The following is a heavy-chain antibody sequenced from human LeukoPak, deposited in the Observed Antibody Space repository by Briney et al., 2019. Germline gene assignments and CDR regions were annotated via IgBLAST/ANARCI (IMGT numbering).Heavy chain of an antibody. Sequence: ASVKASCKASGGTFSSYAISWVRQAPGQGLEWMGGIIPIFGTANYAQKFQGRVTITADESTSTAYMELSSLRSEDTAVYYCASMPTEITIFGVVPYYYYMDVWGKGTTVTVSS. CDR3: ASMPTEITIFGVVPYYYYMDV. D-gene: IGHD3-3*01. J-gene: IGHJ6*03. CDR2: IIPIFGTA. CDR1: GGTFSSYA. V-gene: IGHV1-69*13.